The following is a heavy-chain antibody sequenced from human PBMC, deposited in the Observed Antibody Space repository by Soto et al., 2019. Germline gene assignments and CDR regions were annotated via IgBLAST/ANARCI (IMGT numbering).Heavy chain of an antibody. CDR3: ARALGYSGYAGMDV. D-gene: IGHD5-12*01. V-gene: IGHV1-3*01. CDR2: INADNGNT. J-gene: IGHJ6*02. Sequence: ASVKVSCKASGYTFTTYLIHWARQAPGQSLEWMGWINADNGNTKYAQKFQGRVTMTTDTSTSTAYMELRSLRSDDTAVYYCARALGYSGYAGMDVWGQGTTVTVSS. CDR1: GYTFTTYL.